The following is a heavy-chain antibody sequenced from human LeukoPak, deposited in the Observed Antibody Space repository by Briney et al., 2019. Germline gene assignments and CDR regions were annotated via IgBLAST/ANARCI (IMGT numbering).Heavy chain of an antibody. CDR3: ARGYCSSTSCYNFDY. CDR1: GGSISSGDYY. CDR2: IYYSGST. D-gene: IGHD2-2*02. J-gene: IGHJ4*02. V-gene: IGHV4-30-4*08. Sequence: SETLSLTCTVSGGSISSGDYYWSWIRQPPGKGLEWIGYIYYSGSTYYNPSLKSRVTISVDTSKNQFSLKLSSVTAADTAVYYCARGYCSSTSCYNFDYWGQGTLVTVSS.